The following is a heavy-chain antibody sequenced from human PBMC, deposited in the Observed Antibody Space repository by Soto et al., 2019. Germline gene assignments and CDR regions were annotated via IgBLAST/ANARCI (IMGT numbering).Heavy chain of an antibody. J-gene: IGHJ4*02. CDR2: VFSGGTS. V-gene: IGHV3-66*01. Sequence: EVQLVESGGGLVQPGGSLRLSCAASGFTVSDNYMSWVRQAPGKGLEWVSVVFSGGTSYFADSVKGRFTISRDNSKNTLYLQMYSLRAEDTAVYYCAIPGYCGGGSCDYWGQGTLVTVSS. CDR1: GFTVSDNY. CDR3: AIPGYCGGGSCDY. D-gene: IGHD2-15*01.